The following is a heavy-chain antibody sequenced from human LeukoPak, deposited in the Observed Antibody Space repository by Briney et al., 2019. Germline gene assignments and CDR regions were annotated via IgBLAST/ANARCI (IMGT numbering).Heavy chain of an antibody. V-gene: IGHV4-59*01. CDR2: VYVSGST. CDR3: ARDHPIAAAADY. D-gene: IGHD6-13*01. J-gene: IGHJ4*02. Sequence: SETLSLTCTVSHDSISNYYWSWIRQPPGKGLEWIGYVYVSGSTNYNPSLKSRVAMSLDTSKNQIALQLKSMTAADTAVYYCARDHPIAAAADYWGQGTLVTVSS. CDR1: HDSISNYY.